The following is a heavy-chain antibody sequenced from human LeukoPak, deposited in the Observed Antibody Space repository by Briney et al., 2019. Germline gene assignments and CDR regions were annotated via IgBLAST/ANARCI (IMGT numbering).Heavy chain of an antibody. Sequence: SETLSLTCTVSGGSISSYYWSWIRQPPGKGLEWVGFIYYNGNTNYNPSLKSRVTISVDTSKNKFSLRLSSVTAADTAVYYCAARVSYYGSGTYYYLDYWGQGTLVTVSS. J-gene: IGHJ4*02. CDR2: IYYNGNT. CDR3: AARVSYYGSGTYYYLDY. CDR1: GGSISSYY. V-gene: IGHV4-59*08. D-gene: IGHD3-10*01.